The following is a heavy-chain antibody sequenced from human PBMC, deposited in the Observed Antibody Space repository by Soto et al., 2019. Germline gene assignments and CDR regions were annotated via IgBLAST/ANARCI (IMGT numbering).Heavy chain of an antibody. D-gene: IGHD3-22*01. Sequence: PGGSLRLSCAASRFTFSSYGMHWVRQAPGKGLEWVAVISYDGSNKYYADSVKGRFTISRDNSKNTLYLQMNSLRAEDTAVYYCAKSLDYYDSSGYYYENYFDYWGQGTLVTVSS. CDR1: RFTFSSYG. CDR2: ISYDGSNK. V-gene: IGHV3-30*18. CDR3: AKSLDYYDSSGYYYENYFDY. J-gene: IGHJ4*02.